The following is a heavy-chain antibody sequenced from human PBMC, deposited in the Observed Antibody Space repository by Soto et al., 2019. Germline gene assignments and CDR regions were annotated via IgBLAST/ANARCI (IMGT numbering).Heavy chain of an antibody. Sequence: QVQLVQSGAEVKKPGASVKVSCKASGYTFTSYGISWVRQAPGQGLEWMGWISAYNGNTNYAQKLQGRVTMTTDTPTSTAYMELRSLGSDDTAVYYCARVGYSYGSSGWFDPWGQGTLVTLAS. J-gene: IGHJ5*02. V-gene: IGHV1-18*01. CDR3: ARVGYSYGSSGWFDP. CDR1: GYTFTSYG. CDR2: ISAYNGNT. D-gene: IGHD5-18*01.